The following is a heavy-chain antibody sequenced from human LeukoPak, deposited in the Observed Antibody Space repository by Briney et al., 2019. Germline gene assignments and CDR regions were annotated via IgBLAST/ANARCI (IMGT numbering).Heavy chain of an antibody. D-gene: IGHD3-10*01. V-gene: IGHV4-39*07. CDR3: ARDSGSGSYS. J-gene: IGHJ5*02. CDR2: IHYIGST. CDR1: GGSIASSSHF. Sequence: SETLSLTCTVSGGSIASSSHFLGWIRQPPGKGLEWIGNIHYIGSTYYNPSLKSRVTISVDTSKNQFSLKLSSVTAADTAVYYCARDSGSGSYSWGQGTLVTVSS.